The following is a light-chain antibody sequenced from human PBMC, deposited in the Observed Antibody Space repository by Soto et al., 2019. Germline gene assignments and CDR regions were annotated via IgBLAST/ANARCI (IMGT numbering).Light chain of an antibody. CDR1: QSVSSN. J-gene: IGKJ2*01. V-gene: IGKV3-15*01. Sequence: EIVMTQSPATLSVSPGERATLSCRASQSVSSNLAWYQQKPGQAPRLLIYGASTRATGIPARFSGSGSGTEFTLNISSLQSEDFAVYYCQQYNNWPPTYTFGQGTKLEIK. CDR3: QQYNNWPPTYT. CDR2: GAS.